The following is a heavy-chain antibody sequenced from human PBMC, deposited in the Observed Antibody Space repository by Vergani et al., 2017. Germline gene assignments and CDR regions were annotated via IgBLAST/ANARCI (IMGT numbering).Heavy chain of an antibody. CDR2: INPNSGNT. V-gene: IGHV1-8*02. CDR1: GYTFTGYY. Sequence: QVQLVQSGAEVKKPGASVKVSCKASGYTFTGYYMHWVRQAPGQGLEWMGWINPNSGNTGYAQKFQGRVTMTRNTSISTAYMERSSLRSEDTAVYYCARATRDDAFDIWGQGTMVTVSS. CDR3: ARATRDDAFDI. J-gene: IGHJ3*02.